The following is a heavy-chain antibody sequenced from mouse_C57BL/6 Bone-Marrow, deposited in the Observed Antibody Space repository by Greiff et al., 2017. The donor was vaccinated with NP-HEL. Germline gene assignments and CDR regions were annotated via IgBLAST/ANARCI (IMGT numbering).Heavy chain of an antibody. V-gene: IGHV1-64*01. CDR3: AREDYGSSWGFAY. J-gene: IGHJ3*01. Sequence: VKLKQPGAELVKPGASVKLSCKASGYTFTSYWMHWVKQRPGQGLEWIGMIHPNSGSTNYNEKFKSKATLTVDKSSSTAYMQLSSLTSEDSAVYYCAREDYGSSWGFAYWGQGTLVTVSA. D-gene: IGHD1-1*01. CDR2: IHPNSGST. CDR1: GYTFTSYW.